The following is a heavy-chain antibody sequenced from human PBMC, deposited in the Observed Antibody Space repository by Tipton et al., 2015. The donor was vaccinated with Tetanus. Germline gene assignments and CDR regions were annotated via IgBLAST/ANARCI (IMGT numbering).Heavy chain of an antibody. CDR3: ARAPGLLIDL. V-gene: IGHV3-30*03. CDR1: GFTSESHY. Sequence: RSLRLSCAASGFTSESHYMHWVRQAPGKGLETVAVISYDGTKKDYADSMKGRCSISRDNSKSTLYLQMNSLTLEDTAVYYCARAPGLLIDLWGQGTLVSVSS. D-gene: IGHD3-10*01. CDR2: ISYDGTKK. J-gene: IGHJ5*02.